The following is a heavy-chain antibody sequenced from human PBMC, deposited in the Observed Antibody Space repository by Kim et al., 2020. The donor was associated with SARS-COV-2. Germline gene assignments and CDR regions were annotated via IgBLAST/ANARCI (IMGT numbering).Heavy chain of an antibody. J-gene: IGHJ4*02. Sequence: GGSLRLSCAASGFTFNSFWMHWVRQAPGKGLEWVANIKHDGSQRFYVDSVKGRFSMCRVYAWYSLCCLMKSLRAEDTAVYYCARTIGAAEAFWGQGNLVT. CDR1: GFTFNSFW. CDR2: IKHDGSQR. V-gene: IGHV3-7*03. CDR3: ARTIGAAEAF. D-gene: IGHD6-13*01.